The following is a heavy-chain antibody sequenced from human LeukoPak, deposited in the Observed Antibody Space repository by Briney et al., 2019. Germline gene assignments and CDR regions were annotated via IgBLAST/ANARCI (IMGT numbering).Heavy chain of an antibody. CDR3: ARRRVVVADRPNSFYYYIDV. V-gene: IGHV4-59*02. CDR1: GYSVTSFY. CDR2: VYSRGST. Sequence: SETLSLTCSVSGYSVTSFYWSWIRQTPGQGLEWIGYVYSRGSTTYHPSLRSRTTISVDTSQNQFSLYLSSVTAADTAVYYCARRRVVVADRPNSFYYYIDVWGKGTTVTVSS. J-gene: IGHJ6*03. D-gene: IGHD2-15*01.